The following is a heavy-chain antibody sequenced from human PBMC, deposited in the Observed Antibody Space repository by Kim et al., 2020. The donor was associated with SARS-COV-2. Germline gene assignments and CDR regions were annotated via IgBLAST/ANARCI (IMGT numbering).Heavy chain of an antibody. D-gene: IGHD2-15*01. Sequence: SETLSLTCTVSGGSISSSSYYWGWIRQPPGKGLEWIGSIYYSGSTYYNPSLKSRVTISVDTSKNQFSLKLSSVTAADTAVYYCASRRVPGQYATLYYYYYYMDVWGKGTTVTVSS. CDR2: IYYSGST. V-gene: IGHV4-39*01. J-gene: IGHJ6*03. CDR1: GGSISSSSYY. CDR3: ASRRVPGQYATLYYYYYYMDV.